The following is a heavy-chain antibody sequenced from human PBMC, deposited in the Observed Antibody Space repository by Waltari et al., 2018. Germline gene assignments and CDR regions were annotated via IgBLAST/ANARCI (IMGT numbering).Heavy chain of an antibody. CDR3: ARDRWELLSYYGMDV. J-gene: IGHJ6*02. V-gene: IGHV1-69*08. CDR2: IFPIFGTA. Sequence: QVKLVQSGAGVKKPGSSVKVSCKASGGTFSSYAISWVRQALGQGLECMGRIFPIFGTANYAQKFQGRVTITADKSTSTAYMELSSLRSEDTAVYYCARDRWELLSYYGMDVWGQGTTVTVSS. CDR1: GGTFSSYA. D-gene: IGHD1-26*01.